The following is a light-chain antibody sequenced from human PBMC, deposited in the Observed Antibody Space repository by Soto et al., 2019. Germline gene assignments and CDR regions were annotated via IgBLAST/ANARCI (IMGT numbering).Light chain of an antibody. CDR1: QSVSSSY. V-gene: IGKV3-20*01. CDR2: GAS. J-gene: IGKJ1*01. CDR3: QQYGSSPQP. Sequence: EIVLTQSPGTLSLSPGERATLSCRASQSVSSSYLAWYQQKPGQTPRLLIYGASSRATGIPDRFSGSGSGTDFTLTISGLEPEDFAVYYCQQYGSSPQPFLQGPSVDIK.